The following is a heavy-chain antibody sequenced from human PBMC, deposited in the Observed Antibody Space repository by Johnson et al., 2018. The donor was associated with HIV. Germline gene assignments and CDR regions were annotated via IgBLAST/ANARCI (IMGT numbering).Heavy chain of an antibody. CDR2: IRYDGSNK. CDR3: ARESGHFGVSAFDM. J-gene: IGHJ3*02. Sequence: QVQLVESGGGLVQPGGSLRLSCAASGFTFSSYWMGWVRQAPGKGLEWVAFIRYDGSNKYYADSVKGRFIISRDNSKNTLYLQMNSLRAEDTAVYYCARESGHFGVSAFDMWGQGTMVIVSS. D-gene: IGHD3-10*01. V-gene: IGHV3-30*02. CDR1: GFTFSSYW.